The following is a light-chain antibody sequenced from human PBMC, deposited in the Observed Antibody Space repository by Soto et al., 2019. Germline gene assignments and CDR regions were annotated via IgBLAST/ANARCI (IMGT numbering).Light chain of an antibody. CDR2: EVS. Sequence: QSALTQPASVSGSPGQSITISCTGTSNNIGYYNLVSWYHQHPGKAPKFMIYEVSKRPSGVSTRFSGSKSGNTASLTISGLQPEDEADYYCCSPAGAMTWVFGGGTKLTVL. V-gene: IGLV2-23*02. CDR3: CSPAGAMTWV. CDR1: SNNIGYYNL. J-gene: IGLJ3*02.